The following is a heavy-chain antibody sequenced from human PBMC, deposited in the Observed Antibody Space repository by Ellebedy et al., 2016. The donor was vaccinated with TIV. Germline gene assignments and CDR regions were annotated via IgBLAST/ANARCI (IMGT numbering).Heavy chain of an antibody. V-gene: IGHV4-38-2*02. CDR1: GYLISDGYY. Sequence: SETLSLTCTVSGYLISDGYYWGWIRQPPGKGLEWIGNGYHSGSTFYSPSLKSRVSISVDTTKNQFSLRLASVTAADTAVYYCARDGTILVPAADMDVWGKGTTVTVAS. CDR3: ARDGTILVPAADMDV. D-gene: IGHD2-2*01. J-gene: IGHJ6*03. CDR2: GYHSGST.